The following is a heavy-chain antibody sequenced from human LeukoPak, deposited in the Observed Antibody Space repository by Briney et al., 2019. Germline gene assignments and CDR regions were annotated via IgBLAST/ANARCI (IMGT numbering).Heavy chain of an antibody. J-gene: IGHJ4*02. CDR3: ARVEKAVAGDY. CDR2: IYYSGST. D-gene: IGHD6-19*01. V-gene: IGHV4-30-4*01. CDR1: GGSISSGDYY. Sequence: SETLSLTCTVSGGSISSGDYYWSWIRQPPGKGLEWIGYIYYSGSTYYNPSLKSRVTISVDTSKNQFSLKLSSVTAADTAVYYCARVEKAVAGDYWGQGTLVTASS.